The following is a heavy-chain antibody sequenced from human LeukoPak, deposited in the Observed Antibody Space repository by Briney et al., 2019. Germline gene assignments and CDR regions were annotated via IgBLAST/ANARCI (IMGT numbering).Heavy chain of an antibody. J-gene: IGHJ4*02. CDR2: VNGGGSST. V-gene: IGHV3-23*01. CDR1: GFTFSASA. CDR3: ASYSGYDYFDY. Sequence: GGSLRLSCAASGFTFSASAMNWVRQAPAKGLEWVSSVNGGGSSTYYADSVKGRFTISRDNSRNTLYLQMNSLRAEDTAVYYCASYSGYDYFDYWGQGTLVTVSS. D-gene: IGHD5-12*01.